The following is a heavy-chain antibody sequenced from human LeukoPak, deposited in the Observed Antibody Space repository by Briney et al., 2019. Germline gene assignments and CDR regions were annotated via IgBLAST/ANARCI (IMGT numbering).Heavy chain of an antibody. J-gene: IGHJ4*02. CDR3: AREMTMVRGANDY. V-gene: IGHV1-2*02. D-gene: IGHD3-10*01. CDR2: INPNSGGT. Sequence: ASVKVSCKASGYTFTGYYMHWVRQAPGQGLEWMGWINPNSGGTNYVQKFQGRVTMTRDTSISTAYMELSRLTSDDTAVYYCAREMTMVRGANDYWGQGTLVTVSS. CDR1: GYTFTGYY.